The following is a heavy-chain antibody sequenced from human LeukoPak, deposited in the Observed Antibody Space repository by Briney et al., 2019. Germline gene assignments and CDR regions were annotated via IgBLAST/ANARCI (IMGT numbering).Heavy chain of an antibody. CDR1: GFTFSSYW. J-gene: IGHJ4*02. CDR3: TTEDFWSGYRPFDY. CDR2: IKSKTDGGTT. D-gene: IGHD3-3*01. V-gene: IGHV3-15*01. Sequence: GGSLRLSCAASGFTFSSYWMSWVRQAPGKGLEWVGRIKSKTDGGTTDYAAPVKGRFTISRDDSKNTLYLQMNSLKTEDTAVYYCTTEDFWSGYRPFDYWGQGTLVTVSS.